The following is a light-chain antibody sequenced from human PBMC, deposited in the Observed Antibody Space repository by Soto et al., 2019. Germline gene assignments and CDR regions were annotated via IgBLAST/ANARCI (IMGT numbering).Light chain of an antibody. CDR2: EVS. Sequence: QSALTQPPSVSGSPGQSVTISCTGTSSDVGSYNRVSWYQQPPGTAPKLMIYEVSNRPSGVPDRFSGSKSGNTASLTISGLQADDEAEYYRTSYTSSSTFVFGTGTKVTVL. CDR1: SSDVGSYNR. V-gene: IGLV2-18*02. CDR3: TSYTSSSTFV. J-gene: IGLJ1*01.